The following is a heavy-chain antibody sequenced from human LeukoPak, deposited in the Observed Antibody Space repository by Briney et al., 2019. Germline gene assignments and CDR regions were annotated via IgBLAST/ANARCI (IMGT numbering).Heavy chain of an antibody. CDR1: GYTFTSYG. Sequence: ASVKVSCKASGYTFTSYGISWVRQAPGQGLEWMGWISAYNGNTNYAQKLQGRVTMTTDTSTSTAYMELRSLRSDDTAVYYCARVSVRSVYYDFRSGYYPSDYWGQGTLVTVSS. J-gene: IGHJ4*02. D-gene: IGHD3-3*01. CDR3: ARVSVRSVYYDFRSGYYPSDY. CDR2: ISAYNGNT. V-gene: IGHV1-18*01.